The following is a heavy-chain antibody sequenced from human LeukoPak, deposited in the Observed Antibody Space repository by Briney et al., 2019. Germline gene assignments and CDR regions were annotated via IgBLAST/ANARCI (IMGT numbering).Heavy chain of an antibody. V-gene: IGHV3-30-3*01. CDR1: GFTFSSYA. J-gene: IGHJ4*02. Sequence: GRSLRLSCAASGFTFSSYAMHWVRQAPGTGLEWVAVISYDGSNKYYADSVKGRFTISRDNSKNTLYLQMNSLRAEDTAVYYCARAKDIAVAGNYFDYWGQGTLVTVSS. CDR2: ISYDGSNK. D-gene: IGHD6-19*01. CDR3: ARAKDIAVAGNYFDY.